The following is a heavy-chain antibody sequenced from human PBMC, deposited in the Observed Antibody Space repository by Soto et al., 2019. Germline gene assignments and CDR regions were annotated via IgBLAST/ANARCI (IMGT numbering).Heavy chain of an antibody. CDR3: ARIILSVRLYYYYMDV. V-gene: IGHV4-39*01. CDR1: GGSISGSSYY. CDR2: IYYSGST. Sequence: SSETLSLTCTVSGGSISGSSYYWGWIRQPPGKGLEWIGSIYYSGSTYYNPSLKSRVTISVDTSKNQFSPKLSSVTAADTAVYYCARIILSVRLYYYYMDVWGKGTTVTVSS. J-gene: IGHJ6*03. D-gene: IGHD3-9*01.